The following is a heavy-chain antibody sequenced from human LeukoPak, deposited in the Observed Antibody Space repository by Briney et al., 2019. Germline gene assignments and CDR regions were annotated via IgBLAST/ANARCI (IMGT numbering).Heavy chain of an antibody. CDR3: ATLDRSGGDYFDY. V-gene: IGHV1-24*01. CDR2: VDPEDGET. CDR1: GYTLTELS. D-gene: IGHD3-10*01. Sequence: GASVKVSCMVSGYTLTELSMHWVRQAPGKGLEWMGGVDPEDGETIYAQKFQGRVTMTEDTSTDTAYMELSSLRSEDTAVYYCATLDRSGGDYFDYRGQGTLVTVSS. J-gene: IGHJ4*02.